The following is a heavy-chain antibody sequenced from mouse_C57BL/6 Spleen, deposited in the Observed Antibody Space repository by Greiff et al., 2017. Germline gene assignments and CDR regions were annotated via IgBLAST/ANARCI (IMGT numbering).Heavy chain of an antibody. Sequence: VQLVESGAELARPGASVKLSCKASGYTFTSYGISWVKQRTGQGLEWIGEIYPRSGNTYYNEKFKGKATLTADKSSSTAYMELRSLTSEDSAVYFCAREEGVYDYDEAMDYWGQGTSVTVSS. D-gene: IGHD2-4*01. V-gene: IGHV1-81*01. CDR3: AREEGVYDYDEAMDY. J-gene: IGHJ4*01. CDR1: GYTFTSYG. CDR2: IYPRSGNT.